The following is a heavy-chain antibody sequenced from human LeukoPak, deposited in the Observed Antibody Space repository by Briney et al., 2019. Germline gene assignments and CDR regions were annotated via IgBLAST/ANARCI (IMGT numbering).Heavy chain of an antibody. CDR3: TTEFGFY. CDR1: GFTFSNAW. V-gene: IGHV3-15*07. D-gene: IGHD3-10*01. Sequence: PGGSLRLSCVVSGFTFSNAWMNWVRQAPGKGLEWAGRLKSETDGGTTDYAAPVKGRFTISRDDSKNTLYLQMDGLKTEDTAVYYCTTEFGFYWGQGTLVTVSS. CDR2: LKSETDGGTT. J-gene: IGHJ4*02.